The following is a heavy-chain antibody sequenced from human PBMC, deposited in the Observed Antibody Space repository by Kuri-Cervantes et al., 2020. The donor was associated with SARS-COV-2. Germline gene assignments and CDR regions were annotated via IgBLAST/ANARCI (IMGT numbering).Heavy chain of an antibody. J-gene: IGHJ4*02. CDR3: ARVVFDTAMVYFDY. CDR1: GFTFSSYA. Sequence: GGSLRLSCAASGFTFSSYAMHWVRQAPGKGLEWVAVISYDGSNKYYADSVKGRFTISRDNSKNTLYLQMNSLRAEDTAVYYCARVVFDTAMVYFDYWGQGTLVTSPQ. V-gene: IGHV3-30-3*01. CDR2: ISYDGSNK. D-gene: IGHD5-18*01.